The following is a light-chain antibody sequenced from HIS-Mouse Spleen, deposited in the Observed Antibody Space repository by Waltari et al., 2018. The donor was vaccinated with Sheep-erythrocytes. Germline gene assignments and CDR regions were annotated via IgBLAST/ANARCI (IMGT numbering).Light chain of an antibody. CDR2: QDS. V-gene: IGLV3-1*01. Sequence: SYELTQPPSVSVSPGQTASITCPGDKLGDKYARWYQQKPGQSPVLVIYQDSKRPSGIPERFSGSNSGNTATLTISGTQAMDEADYYCQARDSSTEVFGGGTKLTVL. CDR1: KLGDKY. J-gene: IGLJ2*01. CDR3: QARDSSTEV.